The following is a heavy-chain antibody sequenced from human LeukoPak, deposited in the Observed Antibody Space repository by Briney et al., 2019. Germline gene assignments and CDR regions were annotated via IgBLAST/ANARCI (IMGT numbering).Heavy chain of an antibody. Sequence: SGGSLRLSCAASGFTFSDYYMSWIRQAPGKGLEWVSYISSSGSTIHYADSVKGRFTISRDNAKNSLYLQMNSLRAEDTAVYYCARGRISGGLPLNWFDPWGQGTLVTVSS. CDR1: GFTFSDYY. J-gene: IGHJ5*02. CDR3: ARGRISGGLPLNWFDP. D-gene: IGHD5/OR15-5a*01. CDR2: ISSSGSTI. V-gene: IGHV3-11*04.